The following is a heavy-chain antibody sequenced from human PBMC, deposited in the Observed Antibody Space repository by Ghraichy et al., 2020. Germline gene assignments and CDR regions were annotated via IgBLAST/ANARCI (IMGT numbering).Heavy chain of an antibody. CDR2: ISANSGYI. D-gene: IGHD2-2*02. J-gene: IGHJ6*02. CDR3: ASLLVAATIDFYSGMDV. CDR1: GVTFTSYT. V-gene: IGHV3-21*01. Sequence: ETLSLTCAASGVTFTSYTMNWVRQAPGKGLEWVSSISANSGYIYYADSVKGRFTISRDNTKNSLSLQMNSLRAEDTAVYYCASLLVAATIDFYSGMDVWGQGTTVTVSS.